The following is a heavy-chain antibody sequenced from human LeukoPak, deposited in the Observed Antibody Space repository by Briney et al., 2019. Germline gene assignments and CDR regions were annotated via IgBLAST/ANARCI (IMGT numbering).Heavy chain of an antibody. J-gene: IGHJ4*02. CDR1: GFTFSSYW. Sequence: PGGSLRLSCAASGFTFSSYWMHWVRQAPGKGLVWVSRINPDGSNTLYADSVKGRFTISRDNAKNTMYLQMNSLRAEDTAVYYCARDGASYSNYEGNFDYWGQGTLVTVSS. D-gene: IGHD4-11*01. CDR2: INPDGSNT. V-gene: IGHV3-74*01. CDR3: ARDGASYSNYEGNFDY.